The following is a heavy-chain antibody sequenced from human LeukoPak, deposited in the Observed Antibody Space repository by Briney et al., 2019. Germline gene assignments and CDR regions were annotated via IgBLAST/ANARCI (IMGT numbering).Heavy chain of an antibody. CDR1: GFTFSSYA. CDR2: ISGSGGST. J-gene: IGHJ4*02. Sequence: GGSLRLSCAASGFTFSSYAMSWVRQAPGKGLEWVSAISGSGGSTYYADSVKGRFTISRDNSKNTLYLQMNSLRAEDTAVYYSAKGEVGATGPFDYWGQGTLVTVSS. D-gene: IGHD1-26*01. CDR3: AKGEVGATGPFDY. V-gene: IGHV3-23*01.